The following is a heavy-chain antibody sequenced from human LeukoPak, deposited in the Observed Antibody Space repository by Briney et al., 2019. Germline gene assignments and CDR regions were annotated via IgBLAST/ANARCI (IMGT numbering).Heavy chain of an antibody. CDR1: GFTFSSYG. J-gene: IGHJ4*02. D-gene: IGHD2-15*01. CDR3: AKGGCSGGSCYGYYFDY. CDR2: ISYDGSNK. Sequence: GGSLRLSCAASGFTFSSYGMHWVRQAPGKGLEWVAVISYDGSNKYYADSVKGRFTISRDNSKNTLYLQMNSLRAEDTAVYYCAKGGCSGGSCYGYYFDYWGQGTLVTVSS. V-gene: IGHV3-30*18.